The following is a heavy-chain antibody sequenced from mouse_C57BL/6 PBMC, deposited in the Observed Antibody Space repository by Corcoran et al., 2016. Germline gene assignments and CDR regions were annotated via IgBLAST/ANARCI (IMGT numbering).Heavy chain of an antibody. J-gene: IGHJ2*01. CDR1: GYTFTTYG. CDR2: INTYSGVP. Sequence: QIQLVQSGPELKKPGETVKISCKASGYTFTTYGMSWVKQAPGKGLKWMGWINTYSGVPTYADDFKGRFAFSLETSASTAYLQINNLKNEDTATYCCARRNYGSSYYFDYWAQGTTLTVSS. D-gene: IGHD1-1*01. V-gene: IGHV9-3*01. CDR3: ARRNYGSSYYFDY.